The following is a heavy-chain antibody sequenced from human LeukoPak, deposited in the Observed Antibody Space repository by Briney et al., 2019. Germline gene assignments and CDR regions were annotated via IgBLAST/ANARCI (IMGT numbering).Heavy chain of an antibody. CDR1: GGSFSGYY. CDR2: IDHSGTT. D-gene: IGHD2-2*02. V-gene: IGHV4-34*01. Sequence: SETLSLTCVVYGGSFSGYYWSWIRQPPGKGLEWIGEIDHSGTTNYNPSLKSRVAMSVDTSKNQFSLMVSSVTAADTAVYYCATGRNGVVPAPILGVGPWYNYHYMDVWGNGTTVTVSS. CDR3: ATGRNGVVPAPILGVGPWYNYHYMDV. J-gene: IGHJ6*03.